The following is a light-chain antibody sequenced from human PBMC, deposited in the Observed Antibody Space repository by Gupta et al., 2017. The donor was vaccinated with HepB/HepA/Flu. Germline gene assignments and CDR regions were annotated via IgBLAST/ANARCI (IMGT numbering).Light chain of an antibody. V-gene: IGLV2-14*03. CDR2: DVS. Sequence: SALTQPASVSGSPGQSITISCTGTSSDVGGYNYVSWYQQHPGKAPKLMIYDVSNRPSGVANRFSGSKYGNTASMTISGPQAEEEADYYCSSDTSSSNIVVFGGGTKLTVL. J-gene: IGLJ2*01. CDR1: SSDVGGYNY. CDR3: SSDTSSSNIVV.